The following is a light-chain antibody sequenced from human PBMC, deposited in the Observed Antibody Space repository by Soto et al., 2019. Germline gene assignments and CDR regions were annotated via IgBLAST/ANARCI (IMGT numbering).Light chain of an antibody. Sequence: DIQMTQSPSSLSASVGDRVTISCQASQDISNYLNWYQHKEGKAPKLLIYDASNLETEVPSRFSGSGSGTDFTLTISSLQPEDIATYYCQKYDSLPLTFGPGTKVDIK. V-gene: IGKV1-33*01. CDR2: DAS. CDR1: QDISNY. CDR3: QKYDSLPLT. J-gene: IGKJ3*01.